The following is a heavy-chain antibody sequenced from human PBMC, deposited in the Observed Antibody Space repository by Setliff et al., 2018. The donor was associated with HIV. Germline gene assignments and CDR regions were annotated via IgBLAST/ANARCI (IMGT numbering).Heavy chain of an antibody. J-gene: IGHJ3*01. CDR1: GYNFPTYW. CDR2: IYPNDFDT. V-gene: IGHV5-51*01. CDR3: AKAGRGIYYTGGYYYDGFDV. D-gene: IGHD3-22*01. Sequence: GESLKISCQASGYNFPTYWVGWVRQKPGKGLEWMGIIYPNDFDTKYSPSFQGQVTISADRSTNTAYLEWSSLTASDTAMYYCAKAGRGIYYTGGYYYDGFDVWGQGTMVT.